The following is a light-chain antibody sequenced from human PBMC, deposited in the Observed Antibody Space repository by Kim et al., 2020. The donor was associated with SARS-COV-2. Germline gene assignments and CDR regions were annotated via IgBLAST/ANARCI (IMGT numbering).Light chain of an antibody. V-gene: IGLV3-19*01. CDR2: GKN. CDR1: SRRSYY. J-gene: IGLJ1*01. CDR3: NSRDSSGHPKYV. Sequence: LGQTVTITCQGDSRRSYYASWYQQNPGQAPVLVIYGKNNRPSGIPDRFSGSSSGNTASLTITGAQAEDEDEYFCNSRDSSGHPKYVFGTGTQLTVL.